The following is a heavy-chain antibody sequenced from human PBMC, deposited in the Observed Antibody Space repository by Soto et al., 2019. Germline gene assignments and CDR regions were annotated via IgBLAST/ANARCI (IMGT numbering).Heavy chain of an antibody. Sequence: SETLSLSCTVSGGSISSSSYYWGWIRQPPGKGLEWIGSIYYSGSTYYNPSLKSRVTIXXXXAXDXFXLXXXSETXADTAVYYCARVGYSGSPYYYGMDVWGQGTTVT. V-gene: IGHV4-39*01. D-gene: IGHD6-19*01. CDR1: GGSISSSSYY. CDR3: ARVGYSGSPYYYGMDV. J-gene: IGHJ6*02. CDR2: IYYSGST.